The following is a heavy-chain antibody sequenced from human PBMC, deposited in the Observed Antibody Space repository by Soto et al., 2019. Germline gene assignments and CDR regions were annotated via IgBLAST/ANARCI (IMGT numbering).Heavy chain of an antibody. D-gene: IGHD1-26*01. CDR2: LGAARDP. V-gene: IGHV3-13*05. CDR3: ARAYLGRLPRRADYYYAMDV. J-gene: IGHJ6*02. Sequence: PGGSLRLSCAASGFSFRDYDMHWVRQRKGKGLEWVSALGAARDPYYVGSVKGRFSVSRDNAQNSLFLQMNNLRVDDTAVYFCARAYLGRLPRRADYYYAMDVWGRGTTVNASS. CDR1: GFSFRDYD.